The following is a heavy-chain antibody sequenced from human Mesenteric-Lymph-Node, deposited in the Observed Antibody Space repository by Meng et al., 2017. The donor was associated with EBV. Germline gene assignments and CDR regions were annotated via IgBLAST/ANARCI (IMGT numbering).Heavy chain of an antibody. J-gene: IGHJ4*02. CDR2: INHSGGT. CDR3: ARGGGVLTPLDY. V-gene: IGHV4-34*02. CDR1: GDSFSGYF. D-gene: IGHD4-23*01. Sequence: HVQLQQRGARLLKPSVPLCLACAVYGDSFSGYFWSWIRQPLGKGLEWIGEINHSGGTNYNPSLESRVTISVDAYKNQFSLKLRSVTAADTAVYYCARGGGVLTPLDYWGQGGLVTVSS.